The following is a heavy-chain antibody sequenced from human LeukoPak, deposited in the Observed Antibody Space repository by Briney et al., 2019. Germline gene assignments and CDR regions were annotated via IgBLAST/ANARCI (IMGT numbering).Heavy chain of an antibody. J-gene: IGHJ4*02. CDR3: ARDQEGFDY. V-gene: IGHV1-46*01. Sequence: ASVKVSCKASGYTFTSYGISWVRQAPGQGLEWMGMIYPRDGSTSYAQRFQDRVTETRDTSTSTVHMELSGLRSEDTAVYYCARDQEGFDYWGQGTLVTVSS. CDR2: IYPRDGST. CDR1: GYTFTSYG.